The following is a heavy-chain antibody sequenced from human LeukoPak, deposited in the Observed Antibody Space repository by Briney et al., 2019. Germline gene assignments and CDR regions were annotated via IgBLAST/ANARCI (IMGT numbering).Heavy chain of an antibody. V-gene: IGHV3-20*04. Sequence: GGSLRLSCAASGFTFDDYGMSWVRQAPGKGLEWVSGINCNGGSTGYADSVKGRFTISRDNAKNSLYLQMNTLRAEDTALYYCARFSVGNCSGGSYYSYYYYYMGVWGKGTTVTVSS. J-gene: IGHJ6*03. CDR3: ARFSVGNCSGGSYYSYYYYYMGV. CDR2: INCNGGST. D-gene: IGHD2-15*01. CDR1: GFTFDDYG.